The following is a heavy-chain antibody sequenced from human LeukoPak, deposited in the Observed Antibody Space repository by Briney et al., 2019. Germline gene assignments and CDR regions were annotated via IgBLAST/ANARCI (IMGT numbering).Heavy chain of an antibody. D-gene: IGHD5-12*01. CDR2: MNPNSGNT. Sequence: ASVKVSCKASGYTFTSYDINWVRQATGQGLEWMGWMNPNSGNTGYAQKFQGRVTITRNTSISTAYMELSSLRSEDTAVYYCARGKGGYDPSDYWGQGTLVTVSS. V-gene: IGHV1-8*03. CDR3: ARGKGGYDPSDY. J-gene: IGHJ4*02. CDR1: GYTFTSYD.